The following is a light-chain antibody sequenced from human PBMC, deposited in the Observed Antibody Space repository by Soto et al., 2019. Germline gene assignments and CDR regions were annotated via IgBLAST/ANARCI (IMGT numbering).Light chain of an antibody. CDR1: QSLRGNY. J-gene: IGKJ5*01. CDR2: GAS. V-gene: IGKV3-20*01. Sequence: DILLTQSPGTLSLSPGERATLSCRPSQSLRGNYLAWFQQKAGQPPRLVIYGASSRATGIPDRYSGSGSGTDFTLTISRLEPEDFAVYYCQQYSGPPVTFGQGTLLDIK. CDR3: QQYSGPPVT.